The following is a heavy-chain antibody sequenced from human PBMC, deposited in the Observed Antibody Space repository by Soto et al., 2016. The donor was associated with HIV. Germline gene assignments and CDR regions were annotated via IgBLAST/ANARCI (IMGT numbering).Heavy chain of an antibody. Sequence: EVQLVESGGGLVKPGGSLRLSCAASGFTFSNAWMSWVRQAPGKGLEWVGRIKSKTDGGTTDYAAPVKGRFTISRDDSKNTLYLQMNSLKTEDTAVYYCTTVPYDSSGYYQALRSWGQGTLVTVSS. CDR1: GFTFSNAW. V-gene: IGHV3-15*01. CDR3: TTVPYDSSGYYQALRS. J-gene: IGHJ4*02. CDR2: IKSKTDGGTT. D-gene: IGHD3-22*01.